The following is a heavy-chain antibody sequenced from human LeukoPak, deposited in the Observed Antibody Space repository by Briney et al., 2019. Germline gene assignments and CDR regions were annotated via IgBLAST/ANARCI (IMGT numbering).Heavy chain of an antibody. CDR2: IRRKVYGGTT. CDR1: GFTFGDYS. V-gene: IGHV3-49*04. J-gene: IGHJ6*04. CDR3: TRDHDFWSGPFDV. D-gene: IGHD3-3*01. Sequence: GGSLRLSCTASGFTFGDYSLSWVRQAPEKGLEWGGFIRRKVYGGTTEYAPSVEGRFIISRDDSKSTAYLQMNSLKTEDTAVYYCTRDHDFWSGPFDVWGKGTTVTVSS.